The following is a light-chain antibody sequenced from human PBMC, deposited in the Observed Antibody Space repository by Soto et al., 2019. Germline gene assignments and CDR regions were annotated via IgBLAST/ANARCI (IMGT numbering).Light chain of an antibody. CDR1: QSVSSSY. V-gene: IGKV3-20*01. CDR2: GAS. CDR3: QQYGSSPRT. J-gene: IGKJ1*01. Sequence: EIVLTQSPGTLSLSPGERATLSCRASQSVSSSYVAWYQQKPGQGPRLLIYGASSRATGIPDRFSGSGSGTDFTLIISRLEPEDFAMYYCQQYGSSPRTFGQGTKVDI.